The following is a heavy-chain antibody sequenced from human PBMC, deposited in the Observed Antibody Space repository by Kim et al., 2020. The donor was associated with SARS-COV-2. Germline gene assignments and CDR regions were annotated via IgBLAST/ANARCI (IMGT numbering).Heavy chain of an antibody. CDR3: AKDLLEHDSSGDH. V-gene: IGHV3-23*03. J-gene: IGHJ4*02. CDR2: IYSGGSST. Sequence: GGSLRLSCAASGFTFSSYAMSWVRQAPGKGLEWVSVIYSGGSSTYYADSVKGRFTISRDNYKNTLYLQMNSLRAEDTAVYYCAKDLLEHDSSGDHWGQGTLVTVSS. CDR1: GFTFSSYA. D-gene: IGHD3-22*01.